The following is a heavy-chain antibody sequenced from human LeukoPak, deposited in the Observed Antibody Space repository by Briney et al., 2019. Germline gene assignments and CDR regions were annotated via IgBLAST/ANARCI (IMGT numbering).Heavy chain of an antibody. CDR3: ARDRPLLRYFDWSRLDAFDI. J-gene: IGHJ3*02. CDR1: GGTFSSYA. D-gene: IGHD3-9*01. V-gene: IGHV1-69*05. CDR2: IIPIFGTA. Sequence: GASVKVSCKASGGTFSSYAISWVRQAPGQGLEWMGAIIPIFGTANYAQNFQGRVTITRNTSISTAYMELSSLRSEDTAVYYCARDRPLLRYFDWSRLDAFDIWGQGTMVTVSS.